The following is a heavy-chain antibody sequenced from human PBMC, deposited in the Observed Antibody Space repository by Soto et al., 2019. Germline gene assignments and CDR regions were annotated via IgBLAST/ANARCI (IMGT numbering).Heavy chain of an antibody. Sequence: GGSLRLSCAASGFTFSNAWMSWVRQAPGKGLEWVGRIKSKTDGGTTDYAAPVKGRFTISRDDSKNTLYLQMNSLKTEDTAVYYCTTDSARLGYSYGLAYFDYWGQGTLVTVSS. CDR2: IKSKTDGGTT. CDR1: GFTFSNAW. CDR3: TTDSARLGYSYGLAYFDY. D-gene: IGHD5-18*01. V-gene: IGHV3-15*01. J-gene: IGHJ4*02.